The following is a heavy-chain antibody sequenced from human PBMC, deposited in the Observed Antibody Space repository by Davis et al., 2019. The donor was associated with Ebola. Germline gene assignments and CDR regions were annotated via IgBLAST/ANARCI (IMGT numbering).Heavy chain of an antibody. CDR1: GYTFTGYY. CDR3: AKGGSGWPSDYHYGMDI. Sequence: ASVKVYCKASGYTFTGYYMHWVRQAPGQGLEWMGRINPNSGGTNYAQKFQGRVTMTRDTSISTAYMELSRLRSDDTAVYYCAKGGSGWPSDYHYGMDIWGKGTTVTVSS. D-gene: IGHD6-19*01. J-gene: IGHJ6*04. V-gene: IGHV1-2*06. CDR2: INPNSGGT.